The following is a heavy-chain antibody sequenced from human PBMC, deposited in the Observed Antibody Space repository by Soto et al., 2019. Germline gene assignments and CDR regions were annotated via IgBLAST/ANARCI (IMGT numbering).Heavy chain of an antibody. CDR3: ARAIKLPLDNFDY. CDR2: IYYSGST. D-gene: IGHD3-9*01. J-gene: IGHJ4*02. CDR1: GGSISSGVYY. V-gene: IGHV4-31*03. Sequence: SETLSLTCTVSGGSISSGVYYWSWIRQHPGKGLEWIGYIYYSGSTYYKPSLKSRVTISVDTSKNQFSLKLSSVTAADTAVYYCARAIKLPLDNFDYWGQGTMV.